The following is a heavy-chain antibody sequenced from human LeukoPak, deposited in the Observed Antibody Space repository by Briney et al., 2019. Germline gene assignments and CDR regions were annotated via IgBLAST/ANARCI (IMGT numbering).Heavy chain of an antibody. Sequence: GGSLRLSCAASGFTVSSNYMSWVRQAPGKGLEWVSVIYSGGSTYYADSVKGRFTISRDNAKNSLYLQMNSLRAEDTALYYCAKAFSSNYYYYGMDVWGQGTTVTVSS. D-gene: IGHD6-13*01. V-gene: IGHV3-53*05. J-gene: IGHJ6*02. CDR2: IYSGGST. CDR1: GFTVSSNY. CDR3: AKAFSSNYYYYGMDV.